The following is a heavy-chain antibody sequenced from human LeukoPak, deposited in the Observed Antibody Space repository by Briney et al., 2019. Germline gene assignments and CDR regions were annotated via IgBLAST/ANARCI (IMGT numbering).Heavy chain of an antibody. J-gene: IGHJ3*02. Sequence: GESLKISCKGAGYSFTSYWIGWARQVPGKGLECMGIIYPGDSDTRCSPSFQGQVTISADKSISTAYLQWSSLKASDTAMYYCARTGYSGYATDAFDIWGQGTMVTVSS. CDR3: ARTGYSGYATDAFDI. V-gene: IGHV5-51*06. D-gene: IGHD5-12*01. CDR2: IYPGDSDT. CDR1: GYSFTSYW.